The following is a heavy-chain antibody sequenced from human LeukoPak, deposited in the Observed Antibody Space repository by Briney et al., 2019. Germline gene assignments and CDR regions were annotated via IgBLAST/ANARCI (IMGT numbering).Heavy chain of an antibody. V-gene: IGHV4-34*01. D-gene: IGHD2-15*01. CDR2: INHSGST. Sequence: SETLSLTCAVYGGSFSGYYWSWIRQPPGKGLEWIGEINHSGSTNYNPSLKSRVTISVDTSKNQFSLKLSSVTAADTAVYYCARVAVCSGGSCYSEYFQHWGQGTLVTVSS. CDR1: GGSFSGYY. J-gene: IGHJ1*01. CDR3: ARVAVCSGGSCYSEYFQH.